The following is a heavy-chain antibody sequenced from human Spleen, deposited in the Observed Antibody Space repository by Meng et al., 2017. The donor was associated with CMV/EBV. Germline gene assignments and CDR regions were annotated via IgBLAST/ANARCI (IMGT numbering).Heavy chain of an antibody. Sequence: SETLSLTCTVSVGTISSYYWSWILQLPGKGLEWIGYIYYSGSPNYNASLESQVTISVDTSKKQFSLNLISVTDADTAVYYCARVGSRGYGFYLDSWGQGPLVTVSS. CDR3: ARVGSRGYGFYLDS. V-gene: IGHV4-59*01. D-gene: IGHD5-18*01. CDR2: IYYSGSP. CDR1: VGTISSYY. J-gene: IGHJ4*02.